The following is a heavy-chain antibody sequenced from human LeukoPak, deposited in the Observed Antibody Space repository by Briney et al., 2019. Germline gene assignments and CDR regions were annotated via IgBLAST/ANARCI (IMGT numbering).Heavy chain of an antibody. Sequence: GGSLRLSCTASGFTFSSLSMNWVRQAPRKGLEWVSYTSGTSSHIYYADSVKGRFTISRDNAKNSLYLQMNSLRDEDTAVYYCARKGDYHDYWGQGTLVTVSS. CDR1: GFTFSSLS. CDR3: ARKGDYHDY. J-gene: IGHJ4*02. CDR2: TSGTSSHI. V-gene: IGHV3-48*02.